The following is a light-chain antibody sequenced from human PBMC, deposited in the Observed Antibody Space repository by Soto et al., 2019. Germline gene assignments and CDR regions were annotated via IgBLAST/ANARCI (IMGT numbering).Light chain of an antibody. CDR1: QTSNW. V-gene: IGKV1-5*03. J-gene: IGKJ1*01. CDR2: KAS. Sequence: DIQMTQSPSTLPASVGDRVTITCRASQTSNWLAWYQPKPGKAPKLLIYKASSLESGVPSRLSGSGSGTEFALTISSLQHGDFATYYCQQYNNYSPRTFGQGTKVEIE. CDR3: QQYNNYSPRT.